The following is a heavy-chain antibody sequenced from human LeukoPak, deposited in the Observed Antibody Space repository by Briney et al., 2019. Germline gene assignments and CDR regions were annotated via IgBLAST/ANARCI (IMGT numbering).Heavy chain of an antibody. CDR2: IKQDGSEK. Sequence: GGSLRLSCAASGFTFSSYWMSWVRQAPGKGLEWVPNIKQDGSEKYYVDSVKGRFTISRDNAKNSLYLQMNSLRAEDTAVYYCARVRDGYPGYFDYWGQGTLVTVSS. CDR3: ARVRDGYPGYFDY. D-gene: IGHD5-24*01. J-gene: IGHJ4*02. V-gene: IGHV3-7*01. CDR1: GFTFSSYW.